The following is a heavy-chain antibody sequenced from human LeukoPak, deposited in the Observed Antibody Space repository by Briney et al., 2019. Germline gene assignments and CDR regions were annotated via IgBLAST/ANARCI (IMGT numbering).Heavy chain of an antibody. J-gene: IGHJ4*02. Sequence: ASVNVSCTASGYTFTVYYMHWVRQAPGQGLGWMGWINPNSGGTNYAQKFQGRVTMTRDTSISTAYMELSRLRSDDTAVYYCARDQYYYDSSGYWNYWGQGTLVTVSS. CDR1: GYTFTVYY. V-gene: IGHV1-2*02. D-gene: IGHD3-22*01. CDR3: ARDQYYYDSSGYWNY. CDR2: INPNSGGT.